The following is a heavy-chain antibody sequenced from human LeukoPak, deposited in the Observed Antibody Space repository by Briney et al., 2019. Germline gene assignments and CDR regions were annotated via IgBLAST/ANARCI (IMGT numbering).Heavy chain of an antibody. CDR2: IYQGGST. J-gene: IGHJ4*02. D-gene: IGHD5-24*01. CDR3: ARVRDVYNHVFEN. V-gene: IGHV3-53*01. CDR1: GFTFSSYS. Sequence: PGGSLRLSRAASGFTFSSYSMNWVRQAPGKGLEWVSDIYQGGSTYYSDSVKGRFTISRDISKNTLHLQMNNLRVDDTAVYYCARVRDVYNHVFENWGQGTLVTVS.